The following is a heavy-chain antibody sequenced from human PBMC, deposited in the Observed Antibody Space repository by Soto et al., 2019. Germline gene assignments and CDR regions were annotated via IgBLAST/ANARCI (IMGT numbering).Heavy chain of an antibody. CDR3: ARVALDSSCTTYDSDH. J-gene: IGHJ4*02. V-gene: IGHV3-23*01. Sequence: EVQLLESGGGLVQPGGSLRLSCAASGITFHSYVMRWIRQAPGKGLEWVSSISGSGDRTYYAGSVKGRFTISRDNSKNTLYLQMDSLRDEDTAMYYCARVALDSSCTTYDSDHWGQGTLVTVSS. D-gene: IGHD3-22*01. CDR1: GITFHSYV. CDR2: ISGSGDRT.